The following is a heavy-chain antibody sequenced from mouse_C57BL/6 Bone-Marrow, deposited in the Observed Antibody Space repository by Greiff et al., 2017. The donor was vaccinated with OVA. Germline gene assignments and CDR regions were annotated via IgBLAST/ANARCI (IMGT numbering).Heavy chain of an antibody. J-gene: IGHJ4*01. D-gene: IGHD3-2*02. V-gene: IGHV1-64*01. CDR2: IHPNSGST. CDR1: GYTFTSYW. Sequence: QVHVKQPGAELVKPGASVKLSCKASGYTFTSYWMHWVKQRPGQGLEWIGMIHPNSGSTNYNEKFKSKATLTVDKSSSTAYMQLSSLTSEDSAVYYCARSGGLRYAMDYWGQETSVTVSS. CDR3: ARSGGLRYAMDY.